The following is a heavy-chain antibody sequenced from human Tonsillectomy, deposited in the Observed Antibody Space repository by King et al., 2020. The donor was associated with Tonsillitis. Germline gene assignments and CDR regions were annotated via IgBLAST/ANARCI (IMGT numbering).Heavy chain of an antibody. CDR2: TYNSGNA. V-gene: IGHV4-31*03. CDR3: GTYESGVFDS. D-gene: IGHD3-3*01. CDR1: GGSIRGGDYY. J-gene: IGHJ5*01. Sequence: QLQESGLGLVKPSQTLSLTCTVSGGSIRGGDYYWSWIRQHPGKGLEWIGYTYNSGNAYYNPSLKSRLTISLDPSKNQFSLNLSSVIAADTAVYYCGTYESGVFDSWGQGTLVTVSS.